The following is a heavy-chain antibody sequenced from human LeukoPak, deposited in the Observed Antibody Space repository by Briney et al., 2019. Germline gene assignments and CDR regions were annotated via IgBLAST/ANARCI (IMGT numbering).Heavy chain of an antibody. CDR1: GGSFSGYY. V-gene: IGHV4-34*01. J-gene: IGHJ4*02. CDR2: INHSGST. CDR3: ANQNGANYFGSGSYHS. D-gene: IGHD3-10*01. Sequence: PSETLSLTCAVYGGSFSGYYWSWIRQPPGKGLEWIGEINHSGSTNYNPSLKSRVTISVDTSKNQFSLKLSSVTAADTAVYYCANQNGANYFGSGSYHSWGQGTLVTVSS.